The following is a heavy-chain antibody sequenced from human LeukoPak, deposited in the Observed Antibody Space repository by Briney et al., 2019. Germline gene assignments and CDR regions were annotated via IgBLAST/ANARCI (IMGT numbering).Heavy chain of an antibody. CDR1: GFTFSDYY. CDR3: ARGGPRDGYDY. V-gene: IGHV3-11*04. CDR2: ISSPSHTI. J-gene: IGHJ4*02. D-gene: IGHD5-18*01. Sequence: GGSLRLSCAASGFTFSDYYMSWIRQAPGKGLECVSYISSPSHTIFYADSVKGRFSISRDNAKNSLYLQMNSLRAEDTAVYYCARGGPRDGYDYWGQGTLVTVSS.